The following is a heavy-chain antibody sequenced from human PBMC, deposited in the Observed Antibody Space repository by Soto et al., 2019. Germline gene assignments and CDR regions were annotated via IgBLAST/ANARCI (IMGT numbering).Heavy chain of an antibody. J-gene: IGHJ6*03. V-gene: IGHV4-39*01. CDR2: IYYSGST. Sequence: SETLSLTSPVSGGSISSSSYYWGWIRQPPGKGLEWIGSIYYSGSTYYNPSLKSRVTISVDTPKNQFSLKLSSVTAADTAVYYCARCLGYYYYYMDVWGKGTTVTVSS. CDR3: ARCLGYYYYYMDV. CDR1: GGSISSSSYY.